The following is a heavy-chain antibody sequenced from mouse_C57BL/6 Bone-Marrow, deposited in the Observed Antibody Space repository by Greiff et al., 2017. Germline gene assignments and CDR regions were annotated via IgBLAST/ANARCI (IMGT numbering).Heavy chain of an antibody. V-gene: IGHV1-76*01. D-gene: IGHD1-1*01. Sequence: VQGVESGAELVRPGASVKLSCKASGYTFTDYYINWVKQRPGQGLEWIARIYPGSGNPYYNEKFKGQATLTAEKSSSTAYMQLSILTSEDSAVYFCARTPVCYDKAMDDWGKGTSVTVSS. CDR3: ARTPVCYDKAMDD. CDR2: IYPGSGNP. J-gene: IGHJ4*01. CDR1: GYTFTDYY.